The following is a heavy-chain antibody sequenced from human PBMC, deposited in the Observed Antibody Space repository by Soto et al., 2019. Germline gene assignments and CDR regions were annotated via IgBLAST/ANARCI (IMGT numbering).Heavy chain of an antibody. CDR1: GASLLSSY. V-gene: IGHV4-4*07. CDR3: AKGWDEKYFDS. Sequence: VQLQESGPGLVKPSETLSLSCTVSGASLLSSYWSWVRQPAGKGLEWIGHIFSSGRTSYNPSLQNRITLSIDTSKNLFSLNLSSVTAADTAVYYCAKGWDEKYFDSWGQGSLVTVSS. D-gene: IGHD1-26*01. J-gene: IGHJ4*02. CDR2: IFSSGRT.